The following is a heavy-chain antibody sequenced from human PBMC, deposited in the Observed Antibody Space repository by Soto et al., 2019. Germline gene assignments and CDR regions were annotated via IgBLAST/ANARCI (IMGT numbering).Heavy chain of an antibody. D-gene: IGHD3-10*01. CDR2: IYYIGST. Sequence: QVQLQEAGPGLVKPSQTLSLTCTVSGGSISSGDYYWRWIRQPPGKGLEWIGYIYYIGSTYYIPSLKRLLTISLDTSKYQFSLKLSSVTAAVTAVYCCAGEGGVRGVRIWGQGTLVTVSS. CDR1: GGSISSGDYY. CDR3: AGEGGVRGVRI. J-gene: IGHJ4*02. V-gene: IGHV4-30-4*01.